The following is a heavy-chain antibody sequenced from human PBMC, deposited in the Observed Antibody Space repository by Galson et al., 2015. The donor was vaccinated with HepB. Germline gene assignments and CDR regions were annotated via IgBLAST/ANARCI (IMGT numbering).Heavy chain of an antibody. V-gene: IGHV3-20*04. CDR3: ARDLLVTTTVTTVWGY. J-gene: IGHJ4*02. CDR1: GFTFDDYG. CDR2: INWNGGST. D-gene: IGHD4-17*01. Sequence: SLRLSCAASGFTFDDYGMSWVRQAPGKGLEWVSGINWNGGSTGYADSVKGRFTISRDNAKNSLYLQMNSLRAEDTALYYCARDLLVTTTVTTVWGYWGQGTLVTVSS.